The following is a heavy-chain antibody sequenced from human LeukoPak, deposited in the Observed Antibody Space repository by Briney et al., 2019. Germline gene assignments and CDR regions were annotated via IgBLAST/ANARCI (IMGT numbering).Heavy chain of an antibody. V-gene: IGHV3-23*01. Sequence: GESLGLSCAASGFTFSSYAMSWVRQAPGKGPEWVSAISSSGGTYYRDSVKGRFTISRDNHKNTLYLQMNSLRAEDTAVYYCAKDPIVFNSGNYYLGTFDIWGQGTMVTVSS. CDR2: ISSSGGT. J-gene: IGHJ3*02. CDR3: AKDPIVFNSGNYYLGTFDI. CDR1: GFTFSSYA. D-gene: IGHD1-26*01.